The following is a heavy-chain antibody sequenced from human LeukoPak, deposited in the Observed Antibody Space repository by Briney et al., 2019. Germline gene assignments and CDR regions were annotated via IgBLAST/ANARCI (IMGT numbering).Heavy chain of an antibody. CDR2: IYYSGST. CDR3: AKDPSNGRPHYFDY. D-gene: IGHD2-2*01. V-gene: IGHV4-39*02. Sequence: SETLSLTCTVSGGSISSSSYYWGWIRQPPGKGLEWIGSIYYSGSTYYNPSLKSRVTISVDTSKNQFSLKLSSVTAADTAVYYCAKDPSNGRPHYFDYWGQGTLVTVSS. CDR1: GGSISSSSYY. J-gene: IGHJ4*02.